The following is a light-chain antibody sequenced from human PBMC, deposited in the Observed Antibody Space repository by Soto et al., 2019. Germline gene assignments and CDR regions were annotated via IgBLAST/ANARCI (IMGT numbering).Light chain of an antibody. CDR3: TSYTSSSTVV. Sequence: QSVLTQPASVSGSPGQSITISCTGTSSDVGGYNYVSWYQQHPGKAPKLMIYDVSNRPSGVSNRFSGSKSGNTASPTISGLQDEDEADYYCTSYTSSSTVVFGGGTKVTVL. J-gene: IGLJ2*01. V-gene: IGLV2-14*01. CDR2: DVS. CDR1: SSDVGGYNY.